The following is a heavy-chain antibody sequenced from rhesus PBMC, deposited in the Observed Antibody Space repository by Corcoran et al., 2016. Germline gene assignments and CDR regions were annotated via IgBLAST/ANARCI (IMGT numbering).Heavy chain of an antibody. D-gene: IGHD3-16*01. J-gene: IGHJ4*01. CDR1: GGSISSGYYY. V-gene: IGHV4-122*02. Sequence: QVQLQESGPGLVKPSETLSLTCAVSGGSISSGYYYWSWIRQPPGKGLGWIGYITYSGTTSYNPSLKSRVTMSSDTSKNQFSLKLSSVTAADTAVYYCARGSYYYLYFDYWGQGVLVTVSS. CDR2: ITYSGTT. CDR3: ARGSYYYLYFDY.